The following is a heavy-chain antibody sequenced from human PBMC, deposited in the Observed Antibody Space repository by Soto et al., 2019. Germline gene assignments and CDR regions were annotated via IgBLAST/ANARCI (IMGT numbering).Heavy chain of an antibody. CDR3: ASCSRGSCYYFDY. CDR2: ISSSSSYT. V-gene: IGHV3-11*06. CDR1: GFTFSDYY. J-gene: IGHJ4*02. D-gene: IGHD2-15*01. Sequence: GGSLRLSCAASGFTFSDYYMSWIRQAPGKGLEWVSYISSSSSYTNYADSVKGRFTISRDNDKNSLYLQMNSLSAEDTAVYYCASCSRGSCYYFDYWGQGTLVTVSS.